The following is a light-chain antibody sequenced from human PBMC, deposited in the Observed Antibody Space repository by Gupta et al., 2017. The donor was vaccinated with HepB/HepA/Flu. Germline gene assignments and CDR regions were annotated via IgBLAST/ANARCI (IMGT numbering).Light chain of an antibody. Sequence: QSVLTQPPSVSGAPGQTVTISCTGRSSHIGAGYDVHWYQQLPGTAPKLLLYGKNNRRSGVPERCSGSKSGTSAALAITRLQAEDEADYYCQSYDSSPSGMYVFGTGTKVTVL. V-gene: IGLV1-40*01. CDR2: GKN. J-gene: IGLJ1*01. CDR3: QSYDSSPSGMYV. CDR1: SSHIGAGYD.